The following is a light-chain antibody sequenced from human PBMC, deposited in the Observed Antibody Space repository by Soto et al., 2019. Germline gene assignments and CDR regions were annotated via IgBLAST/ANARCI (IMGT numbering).Light chain of an antibody. CDR1: SSDVGSYNR. J-gene: IGLJ1*01. V-gene: IGLV2-18*02. Sequence: QSVLTQPPSVSGSPGQSVAISCTGTSSDVGSYNRVAWYQQPPGTAPKLIIYDVTNRPSGVPDRFSGSKSGNTASLTIFGLQAEDEADYYCNSFTTSSTYVFGTGTKVTVL. CDR3: NSFTTSSTYV. CDR2: DVT.